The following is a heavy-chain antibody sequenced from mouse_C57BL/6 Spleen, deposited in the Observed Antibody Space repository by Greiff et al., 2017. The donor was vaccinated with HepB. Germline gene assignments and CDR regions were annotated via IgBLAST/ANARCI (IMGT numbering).Heavy chain of an antibody. CDR2: IDPSDSYT. CDR3: AEVGLRRYAMDY. J-gene: IGHJ4*01. D-gene: IGHD2-4*01. V-gene: IGHV1-69*01. Sequence: QVQLQQPGAELVMPGASVKLSCKASGYTFTSYWLHWVKQRPGQGLEWIGEIDPSDSYTNYNQKFKGKSTLTVDKSSSTAYMQLSSLTSEDSAVYYCAEVGLRRYAMDYWGGGTSVTVSS. CDR1: GYTFTSYW.